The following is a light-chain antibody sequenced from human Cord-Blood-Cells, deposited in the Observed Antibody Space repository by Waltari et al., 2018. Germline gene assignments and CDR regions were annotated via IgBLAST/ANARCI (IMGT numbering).Light chain of an antibody. Sequence: EIVMTQSPATLSVSPGERATLSCRASQSVSSNLAWYQQKPGQAPRLLIYGAFTRATGIAARFSGSGSGTEFTLTSSSLQSEECAVYYCQQYNNWPPYTFGQGTKLESK. J-gene: IGKJ2*01. V-gene: IGKV3-15*01. CDR1: QSVSSN. CDR2: GAF. CDR3: QQYNNWPPYT.